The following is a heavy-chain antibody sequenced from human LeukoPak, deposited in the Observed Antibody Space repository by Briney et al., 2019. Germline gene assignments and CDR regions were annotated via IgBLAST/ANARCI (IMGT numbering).Heavy chain of an antibody. CDR2: ISSSGSTI. Sequence: GGSLRLSCAASGFTYSSYEMNWVRQAPGKGLEWVSYISSSGSTIYYADSVKGRFTISRDNAKNSLYLQMNSLRAEDTAVYYCARLGRGGDCYSDYWGQGTLVTVSS. V-gene: IGHV3-48*03. J-gene: IGHJ4*02. CDR3: ARLGRGGDCYSDY. D-gene: IGHD2-21*02. CDR1: GFTYSSYE.